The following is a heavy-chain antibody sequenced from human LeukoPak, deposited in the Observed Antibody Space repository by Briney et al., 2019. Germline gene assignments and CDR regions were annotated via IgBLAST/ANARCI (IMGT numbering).Heavy chain of an antibody. CDR2: ISGYGDSI. J-gene: IGHJ5*01. Sequence: GGSLRLSCAASGFTFNAYVMHWVRQAPGKGLEWVSFISGYGDSIYYADSVKGRFTISRDNSKNSLFLQMNSLTTEDTAFYYCAKEMNDGAYGVRFDSWGQGILVMVSS. V-gene: IGHV3-43*02. D-gene: IGHD4-17*01. CDR1: GFTFNAYV. CDR3: AKEMNDGAYGVRFDS.